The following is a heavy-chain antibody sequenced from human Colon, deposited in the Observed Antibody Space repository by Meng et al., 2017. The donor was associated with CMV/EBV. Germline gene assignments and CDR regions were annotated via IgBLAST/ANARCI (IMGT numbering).Heavy chain of an antibody. CDR3: ARNLMGDNWNYDDGFDI. CDR2: ISYDGSNK. CDR1: GFTFSSYA. V-gene: IGHV3-30-3*01. J-gene: IGHJ3*02. D-gene: IGHD1-7*01. Sequence: GESLKISCAASGFTFSSYAMHWVRQAPGKGLEWVAVISYDGSNKYYADSVKGRFTISRDNAKNSLYLQMNRLRAEDTAMYYCARNLMGDNWNYDDGFDIWGQGTMVTVSS.